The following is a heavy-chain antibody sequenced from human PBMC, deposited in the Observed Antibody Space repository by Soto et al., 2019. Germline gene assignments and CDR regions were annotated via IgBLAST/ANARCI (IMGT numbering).Heavy chain of an antibody. CDR1: GFTFSIYG. CDR2: VSGSGKNT. CDR3: AKDRRHSGGWPAEYFQH. D-gene: IGHD6-19*01. J-gene: IGHJ1*01. Sequence: GGSLRLSCEASGFTFSIYGMSWVRQAPGKGLEWISAVSGSGKNTHYADSVKGRFTISRDNSKNTLDLQMNSLRAEDTAVYYCAKDRRHSGGWPAEYFQHWGLGTLVTVSS. V-gene: IGHV3-23*01.